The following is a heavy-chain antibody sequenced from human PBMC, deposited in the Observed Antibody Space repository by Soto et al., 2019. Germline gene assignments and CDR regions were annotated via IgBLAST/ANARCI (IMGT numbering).Heavy chain of an antibody. J-gene: IGHJ4*02. Sequence: GGSLRLSCAASGFTFDDYAMHWVRQAPGKGLEWVSLISWDGGSTYYADSVKGRFTISRDNSKNSLYLQMNSLRAEDTALYYCAKDGLLGAHYDFWSDYWGQGTLVTVSS. CDR2: ISWDGGST. CDR1: GFTFDDYA. D-gene: IGHD3-3*01. V-gene: IGHV3-43D*03. CDR3: AKDGLLGAHYDFWSDY.